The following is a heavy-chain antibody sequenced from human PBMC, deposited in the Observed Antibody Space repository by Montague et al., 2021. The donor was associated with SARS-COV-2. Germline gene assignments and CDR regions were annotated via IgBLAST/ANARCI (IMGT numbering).Heavy chain of an antibody. CDR3: ARGRSEVSMIVVVLTGASYYMDV. V-gene: IGHV4-34*01. D-gene: IGHD3-22*01. J-gene: IGHJ6*03. Sequence: SECLSLTCAVSGGSFSNHYWSWIRQPPGKGLEWIGDIYNSGSTNYNPSLKSRVTISVDTSKNQFSLKLHSVTAADTAVYYCARGRSEVSMIVVVLTGASYYMDVWGKGTTVTVSS. CDR2: IYNSGST. CDR1: GGSFSNHY.